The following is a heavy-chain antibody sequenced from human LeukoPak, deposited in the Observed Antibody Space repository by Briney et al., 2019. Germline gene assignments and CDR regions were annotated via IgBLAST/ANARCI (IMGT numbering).Heavy chain of an antibody. CDR3: ARGPSHGGFDV. CDR2: INPNSGDT. V-gene: IGHV1-2*02. J-gene: IGHJ3*01. CDR1: GYTFTGYY. D-gene: IGHD2-15*01. Sequence: ASVKVSCKASGYTFTGYYMHWVRQAPGQGLEWMGWINPNSGDTNYAQSFQGRVTMTRDTYITTAYMELSRLTSDDTAVYHCARGPSHGGFDVWGQGTMVTVSS.